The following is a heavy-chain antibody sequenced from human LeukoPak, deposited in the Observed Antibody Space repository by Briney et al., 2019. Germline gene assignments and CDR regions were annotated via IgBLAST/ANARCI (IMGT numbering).Heavy chain of an antibody. V-gene: IGHV3-21*01. CDR2: ISSSSSYI. CDR3: ARDRVVGANYYYYYYMDV. J-gene: IGHJ6*03. Sequence: PGGSLRLSCVASGFTFSSYSMNWVRQAPGKGLEWVSSISSSSSYIYYADSVKGRFTISRDNAKNSLYLQMNSLRAEDTAVYYCARDRVVGANYYYYYYMDVWGKGTTVTVSS. D-gene: IGHD1-26*01. CDR1: GFTFSSYS.